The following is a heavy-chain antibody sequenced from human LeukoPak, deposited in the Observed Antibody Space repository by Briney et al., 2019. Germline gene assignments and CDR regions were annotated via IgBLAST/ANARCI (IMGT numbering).Heavy chain of an antibody. Sequence: PGGSLRLSCAASGFTFSTYEMNWVRQAPGKGLEWVSYISSRGTTIYYVDSVKGRFTISRDNAKNSLYLQMNSLRAEDTALYYCARVRSGLHMDVWGRGTTVTVSS. CDR1: GFTFSTYE. CDR2: ISSRGTTI. CDR3: ARVRSGLHMDV. J-gene: IGHJ6*02. D-gene: IGHD2-15*01. V-gene: IGHV3-48*03.